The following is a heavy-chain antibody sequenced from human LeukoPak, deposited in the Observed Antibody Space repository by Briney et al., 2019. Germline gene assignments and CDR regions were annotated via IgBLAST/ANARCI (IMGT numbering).Heavy chain of an antibody. J-gene: IGHJ5*02. Sequence: SETLSLTCTVSGGSIRTYYWSWIRQPAGKGLEWIGRIYSNEHTNYNPSLKSRVTMSIDTSKNQFSLELNSVTAADTAVYYCARGWSSSHNWFDPWGQGTLVTVSS. CDR1: GGSIRTYY. CDR2: IYSNEHT. D-gene: IGHD6-13*01. V-gene: IGHV4-4*07. CDR3: ARGWSSSHNWFDP.